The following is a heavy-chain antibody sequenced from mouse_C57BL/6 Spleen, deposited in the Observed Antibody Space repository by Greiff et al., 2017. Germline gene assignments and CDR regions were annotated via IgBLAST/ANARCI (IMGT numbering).Heavy chain of an antibody. V-gene: IGHV1-53*01. CDR3: ARSGYEGCFDY. J-gene: IGHJ2*01. D-gene: IGHD2-2*01. CDR1: GYTFTSYW. CDR2: INPSNGGT. Sequence: VQLQQPGTELVKPGASVKLSCKASGYTFTSYWMHWVKQRPGQGLEWMGNINPSNGGTNYNEKFKSTATLTVDKSSSTAYMQLSSLTSEDSAVYYCARSGYEGCFDYWGQGTTLTVSS.